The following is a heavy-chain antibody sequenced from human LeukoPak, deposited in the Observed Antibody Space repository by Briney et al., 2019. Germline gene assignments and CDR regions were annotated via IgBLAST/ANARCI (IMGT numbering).Heavy chain of an antibody. J-gene: IGHJ4*02. CDR2: INHSGST. V-gene: IGHV4-34*01. Sequence: SETLSLTCAGYGGTFSGYYWSWIRQPPGKGLKWIGEINHSGSTNYNPPLKSRVTTSVDTSKNQFSLKLSSVTAADTAVYYCARMAARLAFDYWGQGTLVTVSS. D-gene: IGHD6-19*01. CDR1: GGTFSGYY. CDR3: ARMAARLAFDY.